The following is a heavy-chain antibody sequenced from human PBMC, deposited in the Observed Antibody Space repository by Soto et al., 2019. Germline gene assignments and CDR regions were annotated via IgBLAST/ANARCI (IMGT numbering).Heavy chain of an antibody. CDR3: AADVGGYIYGLARH. D-gene: IGHD4-17*01. CDR1: GGSISSGNYY. Sequence: SETLSLTCTVSGGSISSGNYYWSWIRQPPGKGLEWIGFISYSGSTYYSASLKSRFTISVDTSKNQFSLNLSFVTAADTAVYYCAADVGGYIYGLARHWGPGTLVT. V-gene: IGHV4-30-4*01. J-gene: IGHJ4*02. CDR2: ISYSGST.